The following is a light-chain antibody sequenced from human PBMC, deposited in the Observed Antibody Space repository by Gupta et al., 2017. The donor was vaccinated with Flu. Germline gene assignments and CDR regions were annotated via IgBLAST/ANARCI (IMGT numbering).Light chain of an antibody. CDR2: DDN. Sequence: SYVLTQPPSVSVAPGQTAKITCGGNSIGAKSVHWYQLKPGQAPVVVVHDDNDRPSGIPEGFSGSNSGNTATLTISRVEAGDEDDYYCQVWDSGSDQPVFGGGTQVSVL. J-gene: IGLJ3*02. CDR3: QVWDSGSDQPV. CDR1: SIGAKS. V-gene: IGLV3-21*02.